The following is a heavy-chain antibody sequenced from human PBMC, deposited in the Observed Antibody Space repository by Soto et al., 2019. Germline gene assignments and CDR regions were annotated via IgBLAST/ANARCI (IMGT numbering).Heavy chain of an antibody. Sequence: PGGSLRLSCAASGFTFSNAWMSWVRQAPGKGLEWVGRIKSKTDGGTTDYAAPVKGRFTISRDDSKNTLYLQMNSLKTEDTAVYYCTTTSVRFLEPNTTFGTPHYYYGMDVWGQGTTVTVSS. CDR1: GFTFSNAW. CDR2: IKSKTDGGTT. D-gene: IGHD3-3*01. CDR3: TTTSVRFLEPNTTFGTPHYYYGMDV. J-gene: IGHJ6*02. V-gene: IGHV3-15*01.